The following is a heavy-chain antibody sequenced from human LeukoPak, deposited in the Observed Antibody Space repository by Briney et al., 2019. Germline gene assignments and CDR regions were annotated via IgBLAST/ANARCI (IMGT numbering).Heavy chain of an antibody. CDR3: ARQSRDAFDI. V-gene: IGHV1-8*02. CDR2: MNPNSGNT. CDR1: GYTFTAYY. Sequence: ASVKVSCKASGYTFTAYYIHWVRQAPGQEPEWMGWMNPNSGNTGYAQKFQGRVTMTRNTSISTAYMELSSLRSEDTAVYYCARQSRDAFDIWGQGTMVTVSS. J-gene: IGHJ3*02. D-gene: IGHD5/OR15-5a*01.